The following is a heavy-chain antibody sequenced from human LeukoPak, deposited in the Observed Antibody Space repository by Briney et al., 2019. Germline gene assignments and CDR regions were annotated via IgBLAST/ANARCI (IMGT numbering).Heavy chain of an antibody. CDR2: IYYSEST. CDR1: GGSISSYY. Sequence: SETLSLTCTVSGGSISSYYWSWIRQPPGKGLEWIGYIYYSESTNYNPSLKSRVTISVDTSKNQFSLKLSSVTAADTAVYYCARDEEEVGMDVWGQGTTVTVSS. CDR3: ARDEEEVGMDV. V-gene: IGHV4-59*01. J-gene: IGHJ6*02.